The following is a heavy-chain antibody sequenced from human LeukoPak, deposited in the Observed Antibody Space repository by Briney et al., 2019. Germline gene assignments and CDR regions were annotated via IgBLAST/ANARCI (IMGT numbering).Heavy chain of an antibody. CDR2: INHSGST. J-gene: IGHJ3*02. Sequence: PSETLSLTCAVYGGSFSGYYWSWIRQPPGKGLEGIGEINHSGSTNYNPSLKSRVTISVDTSKNQFSLKLSSVTAADTAVYYFARDPYSSGWYDAFDIWGQGTMVTVSS. CDR3: ARDPYSSGWYDAFDI. V-gene: IGHV4-34*01. CDR1: GGSFSGYY. D-gene: IGHD6-19*01.